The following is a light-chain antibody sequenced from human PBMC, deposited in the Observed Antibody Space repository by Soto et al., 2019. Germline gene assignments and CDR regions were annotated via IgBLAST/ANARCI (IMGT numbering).Light chain of an antibody. J-gene: IGKJ4*01. V-gene: IGKV3-11*01. CDR2: DAS. Sequence: EIVLTQSPATLSSSPGERASLSCRASQSVRSYLAWYQQKPGQAPRLLIYDASNRATGIPARFSGSGSGTDFTLTISSLVPEGFAVYYCQQRSDWAGLTFGGGTKVEIK. CDR3: QQRSDWAGLT. CDR1: QSVRSY.